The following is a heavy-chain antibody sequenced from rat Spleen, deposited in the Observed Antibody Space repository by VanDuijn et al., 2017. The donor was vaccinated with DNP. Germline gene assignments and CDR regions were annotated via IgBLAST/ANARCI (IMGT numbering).Heavy chain of an antibody. J-gene: IGHJ2*01. D-gene: IGHD1-9*01. CDR3: ASHTYYGYDYFVY. Sequence: EVQLVESGGGLVQPGNSLKLSCAASGFTFSDYAMAWVRQSPRKGLEWVATIIYDGSDTYYRDSMKGRFTISRDNVERILYLQMDSLRSEDTATYYCASHTYYGYDYFVYWGQGVMVTVSS. V-gene: IGHV5-17*01. CDR1: GFTFSDYA. CDR2: IIYDGSDT.